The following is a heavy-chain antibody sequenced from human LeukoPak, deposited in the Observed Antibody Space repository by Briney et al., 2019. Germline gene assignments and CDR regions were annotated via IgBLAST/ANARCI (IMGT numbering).Heavy chain of an antibody. V-gene: IGHV3-30*02. CDR1: GFTFSTYD. CDR2: IRYDGSYQ. Sequence: PGGSLRLSCAASGFTFSTYDMHWVRQAPGKGLEWLAFIRYDGSYQYYADSVNGRFTISRDNSKNTLYLQMNSLRPEDTAVYYCTRDRSRAEDDWGQGTLVTVSS. D-gene: IGHD1-14*01. J-gene: IGHJ4*02. CDR3: TRDRSRAEDD.